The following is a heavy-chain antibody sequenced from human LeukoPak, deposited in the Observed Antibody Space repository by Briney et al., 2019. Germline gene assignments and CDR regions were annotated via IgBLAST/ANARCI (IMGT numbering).Heavy chain of an antibody. Sequence: GGSLRLSCAASGFIFSNNWMSLVRQAPGKGLEWVANIKGDGSETYYVDSVKGRFTISRDNTRNSLYLQMNGLRADDTATYYCTRDDFSGSYCDWGQGTLVTVSS. CDR3: TRDDFSGSYCD. D-gene: IGHD1-26*01. CDR1: GFIFSNNW. J-gene: IGHJ4*02. V-gene: IGHV3-7*01. CDR2: IKGDGSET.